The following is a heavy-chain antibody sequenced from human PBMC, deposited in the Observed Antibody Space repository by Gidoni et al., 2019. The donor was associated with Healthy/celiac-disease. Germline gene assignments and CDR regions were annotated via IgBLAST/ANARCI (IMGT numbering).Heavy chain of an antibody. D-gene: IGHD1-26*01. CDR2: IIPIFGTS. Sequence: KKPGSSVKVSCKASGGTFSSYAISWVRQAPGQGLEWMGGIIPIFGTSNYEQKFQGRFTITADESTSTAYTELSSLRSLDTAGYYCSEGVYWCYGPEPWGEPYYYYGMDVWGQGTTVTVSS. CDR1: GGTFSSYA. V-gene: IGHV1-69*01. J-gene: IGHJ6*02. CDR3: SEGVYWCYGPEPWGEPYYYYGMDV.